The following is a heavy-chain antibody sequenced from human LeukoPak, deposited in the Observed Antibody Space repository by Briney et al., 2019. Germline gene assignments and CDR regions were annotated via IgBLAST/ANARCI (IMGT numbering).Heavy chain of an antibody. CDR3: ARETEIRRDGYNCNWFDP. CDR1: GFTFSSYS. V-gene: IGHV3-21*01. D-gene: IGHD5-24*01. J-gene: IGHJ5*02. CDR2: ISGSSSYI. Sequence: GGSLRLSCAASGFTFSSYSMNWVRQAPGKGLEWVSSISGSSSYIYYADSVKGRFTISRDNAKNSLYLQMNSLRAEDTAVYYCARETEIRRDGYNCNWFDPWGQGTLVTVSS.